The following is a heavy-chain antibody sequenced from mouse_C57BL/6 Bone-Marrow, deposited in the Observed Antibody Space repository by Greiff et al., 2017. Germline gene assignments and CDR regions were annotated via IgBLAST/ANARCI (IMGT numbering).Heavy chain of an antibody. CDR1: GFNIKDDY. J-gene: IGHJ2*01. CDR2: IDPENGDT. CDR3: TPEIHCDY. V-gene: IGHV14-4*01. Sequence: EVQLQQSGAELVRPGASVKLSCTASGFNIKDDYMHWVRQRPEQGLEWIGWIDPENGDTEYATKFQGKSTITPDTSSNTAYLQLSSLTSEDTAVYCCTPEIHCDYWGQGTTLTVSS.